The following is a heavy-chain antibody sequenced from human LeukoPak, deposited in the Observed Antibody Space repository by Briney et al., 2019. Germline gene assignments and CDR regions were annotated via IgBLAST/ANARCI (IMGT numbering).Heavy chain of an antibody. J-gene: IGHJ6*02. Sequence: PGGSLRPSCVVSGFSVSTNYMNWVRQAPGKGLEWVSVIYRDGSTYYADSVKGRFTISRDNSKNTLYLQMNNLRAADTAVYYCARDSGDGDYTPDMDLWGPGTTVTVSS. CDR2: IYRDGST. V-gene: IGHV3-53*01. CDR3: ARDSGDGDYTPDMDL. CDR1: GFSVSTNY. D-gene: IGHD2-21*02.